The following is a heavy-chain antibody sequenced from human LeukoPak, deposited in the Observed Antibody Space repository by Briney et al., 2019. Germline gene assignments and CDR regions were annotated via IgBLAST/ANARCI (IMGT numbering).Heavy chain of an antibody. D-gene: IGHD6-19*01. CDR1: GFTFRSYG. J-gene: IGHJ4*02. CDR3: ATAVASSSGWYADY. CDR2: IWYDGSNK. Sequence: PGGSLRLSCAASGFTFRSYGMHWVRQAPGKGLGWVAVIWYDGSNKYYADSVKGRFTVSRDNSKNTLYLQMNSLRAEDTAVYYCATAVASSSGWYADYWGQGTLVTVSS. V-gene: IGHV3-33*01.